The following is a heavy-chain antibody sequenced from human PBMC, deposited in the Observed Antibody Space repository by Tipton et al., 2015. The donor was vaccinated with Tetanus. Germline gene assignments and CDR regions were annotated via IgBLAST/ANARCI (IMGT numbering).Heavy chain of an antibody. Sequence: TLSLTCTIYGGSFSGYYWSWIRQPPGGGLGWIGEIHPSGITTCNPSLESRVTLSQDTSKSQFSLKLNSVTAADTAVYYCARGVDRTKAGIDWGQGTLVTVSS. CDR1: GGSFSGYY. V-gene: IGHV4-34*01. J-gene: IGHJ4*02. CDR2: IHPSGIT. D-gene: IGHD5-12*01. CDR3: ARGVDRTKAGID.